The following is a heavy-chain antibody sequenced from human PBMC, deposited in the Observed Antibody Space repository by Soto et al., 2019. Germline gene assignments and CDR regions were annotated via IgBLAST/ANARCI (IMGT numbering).Heavy chain of an antibody. CDR3: ARETAMLAFDI. CDR2: IYSGGST. Sequence: EVQLVESGGGLIQPGGSLRLSCAASGFTVSSNYMSWVRQAPGKGLEWVSVIYSGGSTNYADSVKGRFTISRDNSKNTLYLQMNSMRAEDTAVYYCARETAMLAFDIWGQGSMVTVSS. CDR1: GFTVSSNY. J-gene: IGHJ3*02. V-gene: IGHV3-53*01. D-gene: IGHD2-2*01.